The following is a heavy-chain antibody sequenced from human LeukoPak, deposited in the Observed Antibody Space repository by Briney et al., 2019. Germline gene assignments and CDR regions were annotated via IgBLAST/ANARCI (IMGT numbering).Heavy chain of an antibody. V-gene: IGHV4-34*01. CDR3: ARGQYGSGSYKGNYFDY. D-gene: IGHD3-10*01. Sequence: SETLSLTCAVYGGSFSGYFWSWIRQPPGKGLEWVGEINHSGSTNYNPSLKSRVTISVDTSKNQFSLKLSSVTAADTAVYYCARGQYGSGSYKGNYFDYWGQGTLVTVSS. CDR1: GGSFSGYF. J-gene: IGHJ4*02. CDR2: INHSGST.